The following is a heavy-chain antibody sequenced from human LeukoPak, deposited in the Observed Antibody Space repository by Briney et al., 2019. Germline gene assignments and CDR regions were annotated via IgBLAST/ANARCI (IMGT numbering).Heavy chain of an antibody. J-gene: IGHJ4*02. CDR1: GFTFSSYA. Sequence: GGSLRLSCAASGFTFSSYAMHWVRQAPGKGLEWVSLISYDGSDIYYADSVKGRFTISRDNSKNTLFLQMNSLRTEDTAVYYCAKDLSGTTLIDYWGQGTLVTVSS. CDR3: AKDLSGTTLIDY. D-gene: IGHD1-1*01. CDR2: ISYDGSDI. V-gene: IGHV3-30*04.